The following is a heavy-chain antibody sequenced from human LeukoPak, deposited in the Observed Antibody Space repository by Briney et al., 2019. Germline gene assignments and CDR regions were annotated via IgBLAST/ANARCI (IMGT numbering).Heavy chain of an antibody. CDR2: ISSSGSTI. D-gene: IGHD1-26*01. Sequence: PGGSLRLSCAASGFTFSSYEMNWVRQAPGKGLEWVSYISSSGSTIYYADSVKGRFTISRDNSKNTLYLQMNSLRAEDTAIYYCAKSRGSYWVPEFDYWGQGTLVTVSP. CDR1: GFTFSSYE. J-gene: IGHJ4*02. CDR3: AKSRGSYWVPEFDY. V-gene: IGHV3-48*03.